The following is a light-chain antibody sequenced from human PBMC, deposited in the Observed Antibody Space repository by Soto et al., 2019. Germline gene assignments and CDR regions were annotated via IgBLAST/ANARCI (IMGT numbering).Light chain of an antibody. Sequence: QSVLTQPPSASGSPGQSVTVSCTGTSSDIGGYYYVSWYQQHPGKAPKLIIYEVTKRPSGVPDRFSGSKSGNTASLTVSGLQAEGEADYYCSSYAGRNNFVFGAGTKLTVL. J-gene: IGLJ1*01. CDR2: EVT. CDR3: SSYAGRNNFV. CDR1: SSDIGGYYY. V-gene: IGLV2-8*01.